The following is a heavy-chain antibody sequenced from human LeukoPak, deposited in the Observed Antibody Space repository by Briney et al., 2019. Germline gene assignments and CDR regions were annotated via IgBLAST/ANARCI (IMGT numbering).Heavy chain of an antibody. V-gene: IGHV3-30*02. CDR3: AKDRHLRECSSTSSYGGFDY. CDR1: GFTFSSYG. J-gene: IGHJ4*02. D-gene: IGHD2-2*01. CDR2: IRYGGSNI. Sequence: GGSLTLPCAASGFTFSSYGMLYVREAPGKGLEWVAFIRYGGSNIYYAASVKGRFTITSDNYKNTPYLQKNSLRAKDTAVYYCAKDRHLRECSSTSSYGGFDYWGRGTLVTVSS.